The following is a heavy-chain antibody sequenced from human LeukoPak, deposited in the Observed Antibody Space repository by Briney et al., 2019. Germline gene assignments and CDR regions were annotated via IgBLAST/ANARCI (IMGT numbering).Heavy chain of an antibody. V-gene: IGHV3-11*04. Sequence: GGSLRLSCAASGFTFSDYYMSWIRQAPGKGLEWVSYISSSGSTIYYADSVKGRFTISRDNAKNSLYLQMNSLRAEDTAVYYCARVPAYSGSYDYFDYWGQGTLVTVSS. CDR1: GFTFSDYY. CDR3: ARVPAYSGSYDYFDY. CDR2: ISSSGSTI. D-gene: IGHD1-26*01. J-gene: IGHJ4*02.